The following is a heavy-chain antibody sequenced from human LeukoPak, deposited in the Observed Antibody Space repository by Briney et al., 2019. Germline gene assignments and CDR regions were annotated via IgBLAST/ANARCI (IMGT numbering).Heavy chain of an antibody. V-gene: IGHV4-59*06. Sequence: SETLSLTCTVSGGSISSYYWSWIRQPPGKGLEWIGYIYYSGSTYYNPSLKSRVTISVDTSKNQFSLKLSSVTAADTAVYYCAREYSQRNIAAAGRDAFDIWGQGTMVTVSS. CDR2: IYYSGST. D-gene: IGHD6-13*01. CDR1: GGSISSYY. CDR3: AREYSQRNIAAAGRDAFDI. J-gene: IGHJ3*02.